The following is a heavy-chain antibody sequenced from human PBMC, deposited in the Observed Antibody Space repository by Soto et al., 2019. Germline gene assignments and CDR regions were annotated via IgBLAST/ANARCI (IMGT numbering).Heavy chain of an antibody. CDR2: IFHTGAT. CDR3: ARRRIVPTTNFDY. CDR1: GDSISSSSFY. J-gene: IGHJ4*02. Sequence: PSETLSLTCTVSGDSISSSSFYWGWIRQPPGKGLEWIGHIFHTGATYQNPTLKSRLRMSVDTSKNQFSLNLSSVTATDTAIYYCARRRIVPTTNFDYWGQGTPGTVSS. D-gene: IGHD2-21*01. V-gene: IGHV4-39*01.